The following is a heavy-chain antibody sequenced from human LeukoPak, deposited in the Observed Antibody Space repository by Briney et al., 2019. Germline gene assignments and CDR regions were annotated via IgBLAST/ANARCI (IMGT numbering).Heavy chain of an antibody. CDR1: GFTFDDYA. CDR2: ISWNSGSI. V-gene: IGHV3-9*01. Sequence: GRSLRLSCAASGFTFDDYAMHWVRQAPGKGLEWVSGISWNSGSIGYADSVKGRFTISRDNAKNSLYLQMNSLRAEDTALYYCAKDLGEYSSGWYGFDYWGPGTLVTVSS. CDR3: AKDLGEYSSGWYGFDY. D-gene: IGHD6-19*01. J-gene: IGHJ4*02.